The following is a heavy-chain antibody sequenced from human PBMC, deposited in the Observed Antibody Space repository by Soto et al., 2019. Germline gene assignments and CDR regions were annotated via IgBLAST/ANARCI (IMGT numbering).Heavy chain of an antibody. CDR3: ARGKSVGDFWSGYFDY. CDR1: GGTFSSYA. Sequence: SSVKVSCKASGGTFSSYAISWVRQAPGQGLEWMGGIIPIFGTANYAQKFQGRVTITADESTSTAYMELSSLRSEDTAVYYCARGKSVGDFWSGYFDYWGQGTLVTVSS. J-gene: IGHJ4*02. CDR2: IIPIFGTA. V-gene: IGHV1-69*13. D-gene: IGHD3-3*01.